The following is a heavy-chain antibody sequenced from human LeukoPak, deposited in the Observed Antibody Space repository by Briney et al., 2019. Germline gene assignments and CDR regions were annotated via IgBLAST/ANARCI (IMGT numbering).Heavy chain of an antibody. J-gene: IGHJ4*02. V-gene: IGHV3-23*01. CDR3: AKDRAGTPWAD. Sequence: GGSLRLSCAASGFTFTTYSMTWVRQAPGKGLEWVSSINPGGVSRYYADSVRGRFTIPRDNSENTVSLQMNCLRTDDTAMYYCAKDRAGTPWADWGQGTLVTVSS. CDR1: GFTFTTYS. D-gene: IGHD1-1*01. CDR2: INPGGVSR.